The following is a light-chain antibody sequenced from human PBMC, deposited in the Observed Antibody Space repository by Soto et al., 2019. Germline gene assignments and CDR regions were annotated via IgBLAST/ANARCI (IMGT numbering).Light chain of an antibody. CDR3: QQRSNWTIT. J-gene: IGKJ1*01. Sequence: EIVLTQSPGTLSLSPGERATLSCRASQSVSSYLAWYQQKPGQAPRLLIYDASNRATGIPARFSGSGSGTDFTLTISSLEPEDFAVYYCQQRSNWTITFGQGTKVDIK. V-gene: IGKV3-11*01. CDR2: DAS. CDR1: QSVSSY.